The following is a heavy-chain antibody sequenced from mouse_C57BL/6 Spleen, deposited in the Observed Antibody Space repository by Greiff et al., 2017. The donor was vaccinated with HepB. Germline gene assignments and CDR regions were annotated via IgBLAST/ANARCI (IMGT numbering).Heavy chain of an antibody. Sequence: QVQLKQPGAELVKPGASVKMSCKASGYTFTSYWITWVKQRPGQGLEWIGDIYPGSGSTNYNEKFKSKATLTVDTSSSTAYMQLSSLTSEDSAVYYCARMYYGSSRFDYWGQGTTLTVSS. V-gene: IGHV1-55*01. CDR1: GYTFTSYW. J-gene: IGHJ2*01. CDR3: ARMYYGSSRFDY. D-gene: IGHD1-1*01. CDR2: IYPGSGST.